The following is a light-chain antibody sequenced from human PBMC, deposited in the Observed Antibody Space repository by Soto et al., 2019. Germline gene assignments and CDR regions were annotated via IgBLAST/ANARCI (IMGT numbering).Light chain of an antibody. V-gene: IGKV3-20*01. CDR1: QSVSSSY. J-gene: IGKJ1*01. CDR3: QQYGSSPRT. Sequence: EIEFPQSQGTMSWFSGQRPTLSFIFSQSVSSSYLAWYQQKPGQAPRLLIYGASSRATGIPDRFSGSGSGTDFTLTISRLEPEDFAVYYCQQYGSSPRTFGQGTRSDIK. CDR2: GAS.